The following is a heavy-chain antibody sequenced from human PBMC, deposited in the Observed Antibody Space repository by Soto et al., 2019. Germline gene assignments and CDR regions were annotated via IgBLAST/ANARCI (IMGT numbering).Heavy chain of an antibody. CDR1: GFTFDNYY. Sequence: QVQLVESGGGLVKPGGSLRLSCAASGFTFDNYYMSWIRQAPGKGLEWVSYISSSDGTTYYADSLKGRFTISRDNAKNSLYLQMNSLRAEGTAVYYCAREINYSKYPRVIDYWGQGTLVTVSS. CDR3: AREINYSKYPRVIDY. J-gene: IGHJ4*02. D-gene: IGHD1-7*01. CDR2: ISSSDGTT. V-gene: IGHV3-11*01.